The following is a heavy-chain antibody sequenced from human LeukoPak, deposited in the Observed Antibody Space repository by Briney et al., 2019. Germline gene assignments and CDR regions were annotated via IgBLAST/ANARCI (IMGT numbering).Heavy chain of an antibody. CDR2: ISPDGSST. CDR1: GFTLRSYW. CDR3: GRGGAGAIDN. Sequence: PGGSLRLSCAASGFTLRSYWMHWVRQAPGKGLVWVSRISPDGSSTSYADSMKGRFTISRDDAKNTLYLQMNGLRAEDTALYYCGRGGAGAIDNWGQGTLVTVSS. J-gene: IGHJ4*02. D-gene: IGHD6-13*01. V-gene: IGHV3-74*01.